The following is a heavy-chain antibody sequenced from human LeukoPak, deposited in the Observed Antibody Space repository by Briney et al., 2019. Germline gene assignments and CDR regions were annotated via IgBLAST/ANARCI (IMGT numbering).Heavy chain of an antibody. J-gene: IGHJ4*02. CDR3: ARSTSSSWYPPDYFDY. V-gene: IGHV3-7*03. CDR1: GFTFSTYW. D-gene: IGHD6-13*01. Sequence: GGSLRLSCAASGFTFSTYWMHWVHQVPGKGLEWVANIKQDGSEKYYVDSVKGRFTISRDNAKNSLYLQMNSLRAEDTAVYYCARSTSSSWYPPDYFDYWGQGTLVTVSS. CDR2: IKQDGSEK.